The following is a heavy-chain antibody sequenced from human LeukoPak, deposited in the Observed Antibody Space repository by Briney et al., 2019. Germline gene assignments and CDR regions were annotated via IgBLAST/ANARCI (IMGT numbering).Heavy chain of an antibody. J-gene: IGHJ4*02. Sequence: RASVKVSCKASGYTFTGYHMHWVRQDPGQGLEWMGRINPNSGDTNYAQKFQGRVTMTRDTSISTAYMELSRLRSDDTAVYYCARDYCSSTSCLFDYWGQGTLVTVSS. D-gene: IGHD2-2*01. CDR3: ARDYCSSTSCLFDY. CDR1: GYTFTGYH. CDR2: INPNSGDT. V-gene: IGHV1-2*06.